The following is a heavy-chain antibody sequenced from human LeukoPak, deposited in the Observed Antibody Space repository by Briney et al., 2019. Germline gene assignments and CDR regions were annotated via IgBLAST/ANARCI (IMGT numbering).Heavy chain of an antibody. Sequence: GGSLRLSCAASGFTFSSYSMNWVRQAPGKGLEWVSSISSSSSYIYYADSVKGRFTISRDNAKNSLYQQMNSLRAEDTAVYYCARDNDSSGYYRRGIFDYWGQGTLVTVSS. CDR1: GFTFSSYS. D-gene: IGHD3-22*01. V-gene: IGHV3-21*01. CDR3: ARDNDSSGYYRRGIFDY. CDR2: ISSSSSYI. J-gene: IGHJ4*02.